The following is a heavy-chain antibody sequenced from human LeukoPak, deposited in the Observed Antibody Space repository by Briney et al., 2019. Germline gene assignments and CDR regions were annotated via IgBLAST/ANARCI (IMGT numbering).Heavy chain of an antibody. Sequence: GASVTVSCKASGGTFSSYAISWVRQAPGQGLEWMGGIIPIFGTANYAQKFQGRVTITTDESTSTAYMELSSLRSEDTAVYYCARSGLATGYYYYYMDVWGKGTTVTVSS. J-gene: IGHJ6*03. CDR3: ARSGLATGYYYYYMDV. CDR1: GGTFSSYA. D-gene: IGHD5-24*01. V-gene: IGHV1-69*05. CDR2: IIPIFGTA.